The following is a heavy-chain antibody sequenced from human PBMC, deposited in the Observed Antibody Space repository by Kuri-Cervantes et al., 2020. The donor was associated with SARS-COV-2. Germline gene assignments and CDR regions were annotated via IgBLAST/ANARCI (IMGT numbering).Heavy chain of an antibody. J-gene: IGHJ6*02. CDR3: VRMSYYDSSGGVAMDV. Sequence: SETLSLTCAVYGGSFSGFYWNWIRQPPGKGLEWIGEINHSGSTNYNPSLKSRFTMSVDTSTNQFSLKLNSVTAADTAVYYCVRMSYYDSSGGVAMDVWGQGTTVTVSS. D-gene: IGHD3-22*01. CDR2: INHSGST. V-gene: IGHV4-34*01. CDR1: GGSFSGFY.